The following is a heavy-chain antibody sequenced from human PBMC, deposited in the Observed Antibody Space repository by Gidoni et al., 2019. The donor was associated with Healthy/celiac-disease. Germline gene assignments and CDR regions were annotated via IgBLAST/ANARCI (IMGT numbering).Heavy chain of an antibody. CDR2: ISYDGSNK. D-gene: IGHD1-20*01. V-gene: IGHV3-30*04. CDR1: GFPFISYA. J-gene: IGHJ4*02. Sequence: QVQLVEPGGGVVQPGRSLRLSCAAYGFPFISYAMHWVRQAPGKGLEWVAVISYDGSNKYYADSVKGRFTISRDNSKNTLYLQMNSLRAEDTAVYYCARDSLTGTTSFDYWGQGTLVTVSS. CDR3: ARDSLTGTTSFDY.